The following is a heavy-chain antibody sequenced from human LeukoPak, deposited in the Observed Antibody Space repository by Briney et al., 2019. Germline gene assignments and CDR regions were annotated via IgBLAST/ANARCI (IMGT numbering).Heavy chain of an antibody. CDR1: GFTFSSYG. J-gene: IGHJ2*01. V-gene: IGHV3-23*01. Sequence: GSPRLSCAASGFTFSSYGMSWVRQTPGKGLEWVSAISGSGGSTYYADSVKGRFTISRDSSKNTLYLQMNSLRAEDTAVYYCAKGAVYDILTGYYKAHWYFDLWGRGTLVTVSS. D-gene: IGHD3-9*01. CDR2: ISGSGGST. CDR3: AKGAVYDILTGYYKAHWYFDL.